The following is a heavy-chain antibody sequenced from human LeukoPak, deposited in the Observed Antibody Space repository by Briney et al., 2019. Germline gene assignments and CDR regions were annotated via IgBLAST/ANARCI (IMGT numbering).Heavy chain of an antibody. D-gene: IGHD6-25*01. CDR1: VGTFSGYY. J-gene: IGHJ4*02. V-gene: IGHV4-34*01. CDR3: ARGLRSMYSSGWIY. CDR2: INHSGSN. Sequence: SETLSLTFAVCVGTFSGYYWSWLRQPPSKGLAWIGEINHSGSNNYNPSLNSRVTISVDTSKNQFSLKLSSVTAADTAVYYCARGLRSMYSSGWIYWGQGTLVTVSS.